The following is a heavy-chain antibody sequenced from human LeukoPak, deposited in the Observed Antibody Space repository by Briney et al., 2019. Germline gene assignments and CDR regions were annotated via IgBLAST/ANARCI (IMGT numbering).Heavy chain of an antibody. V-gene: IGHV1-18*01. CDR2: ISAYNGNT. D-gene: IGHD1-26*01. CDR3: ARSSGDSGNYYYYGMDV. Sequence: APVKVSCKASGYTFTSYGISWVRQAPGQGLEWMGWISAYNGNTNYAQKLQGRVTMTTDTSTSTAYMELRSLRSDDTAVYYCARSSGDSGNYYYYGMDVWGQGTTVTVSS. J-gene: IGHJ6*02. CDR1: GYTFTSYG.